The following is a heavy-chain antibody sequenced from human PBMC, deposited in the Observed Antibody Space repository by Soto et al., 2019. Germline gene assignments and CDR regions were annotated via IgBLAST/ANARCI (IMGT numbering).Heavy chain of an antibody. J-gene: IGHJ4*02. CDR3: AKEQLGVY. CDR2: ISGSGGST. D-gene: IGHD6-6*01. CDR1: GFTFSSYA. Sequence: EVQLLESGGGLVQPGGSLRLSCAASGFTFSSYAMSWVRQAPGKGLEWVSAISGSGGSTYYADSVEGRFTISRDNSKNPLNVQMNGLRAEDTGVYYCAKEQLGVYWGQGTLVTVSS. V-gene: IGHV3-23*01.